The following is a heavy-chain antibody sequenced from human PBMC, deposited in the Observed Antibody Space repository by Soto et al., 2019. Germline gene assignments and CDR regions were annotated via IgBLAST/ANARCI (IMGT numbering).Heavy chain of an antibody. CDR1: GGSFSGYY. J-gene: IGHJ4*02. D-gene: IGHD3-3*01. CDR2: INHSGST. Sequence: SETLSLTCAVYGGSFSGYYWSWFRQPPGKGLEWIGEINHSGSTNYNPSLKSRVTISVDTSKNQFSLKLSSVTAADTAVYYCARGRGYYIYFDYWGQGTLVTVS. V-gene: IGHV4-34*01. CDR3: ARGRGYYIYFDY.